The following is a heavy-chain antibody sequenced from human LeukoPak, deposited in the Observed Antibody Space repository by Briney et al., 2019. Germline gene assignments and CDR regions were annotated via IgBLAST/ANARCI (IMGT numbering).Heavy chain of an antibody. J-gene: IGHJ4*02. CDR2: INHSGST. CDR3: ASASITRYHFDY. Sequence: PSETLPLTCAVYGGSFSGYYWGWIRQPPGKGLEWIGEINHSGSTNYNPSLKSRVTISVDTSKNQFSLKLSSVTAADTAVYYCASASITRYHFDYWGQGTLVTVSS. CDR1: GGSFSGYY. V-gene: IGHV4-34*01. D-gene: IGHD1-1*01.